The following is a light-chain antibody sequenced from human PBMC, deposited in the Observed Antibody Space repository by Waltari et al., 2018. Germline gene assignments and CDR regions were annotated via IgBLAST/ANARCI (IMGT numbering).Light chain of an antibody. V-gene: IGLV2-14*01. CDR1: SSDVGGYNY. J-gene: IGLJ2*01. CDR3: SSYTSSSTLV. Sequence: QSALTQPASVSGSPGQSITISCTGTSSDVGGYNYVPWYQQHPGKAPKLMIYEVSNRPSGVSNRFSGSKSGNPAPLTISGLQAEDEADYYCSSYTSSSTLVFGGGTKLTVL. CDR2: EVS.